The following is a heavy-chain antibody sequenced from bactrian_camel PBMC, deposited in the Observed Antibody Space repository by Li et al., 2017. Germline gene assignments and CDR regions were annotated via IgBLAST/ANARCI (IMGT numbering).Heavy chain of an antibody. CDR3: AAGPVMPYQWSQGDKYPY. CDR2: MSVNGVP. V-gene: IGHV3S65*01. Sequence: QLVESGGGSAQPGGSLRLSCTASGFAFYDSDMGWFRQAPGKEREGVASMSVNGVPTYADLTNGRFRISRDITKNILSLVMHNLKPEDTAIYYCAAGPVMPYQWSQGDKYPYWGKGTQVTVS. D-gene: IGHD2*01. CDR1: GFAFYDSD. J-gene: IGHJ4*01.